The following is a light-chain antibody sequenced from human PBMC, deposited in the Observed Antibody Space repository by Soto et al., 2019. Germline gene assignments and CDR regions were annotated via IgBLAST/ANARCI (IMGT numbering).Light chain of an antibody. J-gene: IGKJ1*01. Sequence: EIVMTQSPATLSVSPGERATLSCRASQSVSSNLAWYQQKPGQAPRLLIYGSSTRATGIPARFSGSGSGTEFTLTISSLQSEDFAVYYCQQYPNFWAFGQGTKVEIK. CDR1: QSVSSN. CDR3: QQYPNFWA. CDR2: GSS. V-gene: IGKV3-15*01.